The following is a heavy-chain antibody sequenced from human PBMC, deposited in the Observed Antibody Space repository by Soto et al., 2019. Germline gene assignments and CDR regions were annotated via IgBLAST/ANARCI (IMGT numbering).Heavy chain of an antibody. CDR2: INAGYGNT. Sequence: ASVKVSCKASGYTFSSYAMHWVRQAPGQRLEWMGWINAGYGNTKSSQKFQDRVTISRDTSASTAYMALTSLRSEDTAVYYCARDTGDGTFDCWGQGTLVTVSS. D-gene: IGHD7-27*01. CDR1: GYTFSSYA. CDR3: ARDTGDGTFDC. V-gene: IGHV1-3*01. J-gene: IGHJ4*02.